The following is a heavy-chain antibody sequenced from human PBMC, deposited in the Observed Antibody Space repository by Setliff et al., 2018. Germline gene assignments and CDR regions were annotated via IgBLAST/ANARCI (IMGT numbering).Heavy chain of an antibody. CDR2: MNEDGRVI. CDR3: ARDPTRRFDY. J-gene: IGHJ4*02. CDR1: AFIFSSYW. V-gene: IGHV3-7*03. Sequence: GSLRLSCEASAFIFSSYWMTWVRQAPGKGLEWVATMNEDGRVIHYVDSVKGRFTISRDNAKNSLYLQMNSLRVEDTAVYYCARDPTRRFDYWGQGTLVTVSS.